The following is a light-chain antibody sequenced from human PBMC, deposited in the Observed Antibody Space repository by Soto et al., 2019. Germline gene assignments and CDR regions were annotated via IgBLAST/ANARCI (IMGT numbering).Light chain of an antibody. V-gene: IGKV3-15*01. CDR1: QNVTCN. CDR3: PQYDEWG. Sequence: MVMTQSPATLSVSPGERVTLSCRTSQNVTCNLAWYQLKPGQTPSLLIYGTSTRAPDIPVRFSGRGTGTEFTLTITTGQSGDAAVYYRPQYDEWGFGPGTKVEIK. J-gene: IGKJ1*01. CDR2: GTS.